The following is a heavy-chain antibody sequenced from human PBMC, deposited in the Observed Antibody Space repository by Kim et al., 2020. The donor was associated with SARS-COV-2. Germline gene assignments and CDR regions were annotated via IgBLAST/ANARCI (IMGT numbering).Heavy chain of an antibody. CDR2: VDHTGAT. CDR3: ASGWAGVVPSPILGLGPHYDYYAMDL. J-gene: IGHJ6*02. Sequence: SETLSLTCAVYVGSFSGHHWRWVRQPPGKGLEWIGQVDHTGATSNNPSLKSRAAISADTAKNQIPLRQNSVTGADTTVYFCASGWAGVVPSPILGLGPHYDYYAMDLWGQGTTVTVSS. V-gene: IGHV4-34*04. D-gene: IGHD3-3*01. CDR1: VGSFSGHH.